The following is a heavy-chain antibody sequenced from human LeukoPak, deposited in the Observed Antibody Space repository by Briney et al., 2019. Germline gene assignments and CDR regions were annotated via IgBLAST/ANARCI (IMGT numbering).Heavy chain of an antibody. CDR2: TRNKANRYTA. D-gene: IGHD6-19*01. V-gene: IGHV3-72*01. CDR3: ARDLTAVAGDWYFDL. J-gene: IGHJ2*01. CDR1: GFTFSDHY. Sequence: PGGSLRLSCAASGFTFSDHYVDWVRQAPGKGLEWVGRTRNKANRYTAEYAASVRGRFTISRDDSKNSMYLQMNSLKTEDTAVYYCARDLTAVAGDWYFDLWGRGTLVTVSS.